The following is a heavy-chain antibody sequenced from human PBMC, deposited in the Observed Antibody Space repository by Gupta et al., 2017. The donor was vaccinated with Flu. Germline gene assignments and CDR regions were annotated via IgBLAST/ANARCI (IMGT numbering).Heavy chain of an antibody. CDR2: INHSGST. CDR1: GGSFTCYS. CDR3: ARVFGFNVDTARGTWHNWFDP. D-gene: IGHD5-18*01. J-gene: IGHJ5*02. Sequence: QVQLQQLVAGLLKPSEPLSLPCSVYGGSFTCYSWTWICQAPGKGLEWIGEINHSGSTNYNPSLKSRVTIAVDTSKNQFSLKLSSVTAADTAVYYCARVFGFNVDTARGTWHNWFDPWGQGTLVTVSS. V-gene: IGHV4-34*01.